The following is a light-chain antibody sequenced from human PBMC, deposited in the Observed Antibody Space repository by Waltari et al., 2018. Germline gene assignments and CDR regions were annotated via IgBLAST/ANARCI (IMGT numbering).Light chain of an antibody. CDR3: LQDYDYPRT. CDR2: DAS. CDR1: QSVSNY. J-gene: IGKJ1*01. Sequence: EIVLTQSPATLSLSPGERATLSCRASQSVSNYFAWYQQKPGQAPRLLIYDASNRATDLPARFSGSGSGTDFTLTISSLEPEDFATYYCLQDYDYPRTFGQGTKVEIK. V-gene: IGKV3-11*01.